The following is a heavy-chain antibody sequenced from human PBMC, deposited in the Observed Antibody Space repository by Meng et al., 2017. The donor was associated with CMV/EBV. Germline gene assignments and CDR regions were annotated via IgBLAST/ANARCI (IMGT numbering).Heavy chain of an antibody. CDR3: ARAWVGEEYYFDY. CDR1: GYTFTSYG. V-gene: IGHV1-18*01. J-gene: IGHJ4*02. Sequence: QVRLIQVGAEVKNPGASLKLSCKASGYTFTSYGISRVRQAPGQGLEWMGWISAYNGNTNYAQKLQGRVTMTTDTSTSTAYMELRSLRSDDTAVYYCARAWVGEEYYFDYWGQGTLVTVSS. D-gene: IGHD3-10*01. CDR2: ISAYNGNT.